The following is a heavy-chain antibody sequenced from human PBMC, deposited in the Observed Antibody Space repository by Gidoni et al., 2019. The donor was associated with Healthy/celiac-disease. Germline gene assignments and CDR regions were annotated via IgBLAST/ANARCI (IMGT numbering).Heavy chain of an antibody. J-gene: IGHJ4*02. CDR2: IYSGGST. Sequence: EVQLVESGGGLVQPGGSLSLPCAAPGFTVSRNSMSWVRQAPGKGLEWVSVIYSGGSTYYADSVKGRFTISRDKSKNTLYLQMNSLRAEDTAVYYCARATGCSGGSCYLDYWGQGTLVTVSS. CDR1: GFTVSRNS. V-gene: IGHV3-66*02. CDR3: ARATGCSGGSCYLDY. D-gene: IGHD2-15*01.